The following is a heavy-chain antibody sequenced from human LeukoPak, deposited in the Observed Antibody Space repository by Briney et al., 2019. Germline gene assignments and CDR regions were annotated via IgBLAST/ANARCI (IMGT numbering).Heavy chain of an antibody. CDR1: GFTFSSYA. D-gene: IGHD6-6*01. CDR3: ARAWYSSSSLSGY. CDR2: ISYDGSNK. Sequence: PGGSLRPSCAASGFTFSSYAMHWVRQAPGKGLEWVAVISYDGSNKYYADSVKGRFTISRDNSKNTLYLQMNSLRAEDTAVYYCARAWYSSSSLSGYWGQGTLVTVSS. J-gene: IGHJ4*02. V-gene: IGHV3-30-3*01.